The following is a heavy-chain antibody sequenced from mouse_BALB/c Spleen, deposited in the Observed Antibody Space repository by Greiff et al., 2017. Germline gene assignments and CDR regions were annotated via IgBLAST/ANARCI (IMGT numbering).Heavy chain of an antibody. V-gene: IGHV5-12-1*01. CDR3: ARPYDYGEAMDY. Sequence: EVQRVESGGGLVKPGGSLKLSCAASGFAFSSYDMSWVRQTPEKRLEWVAYISSGGGSTYYPDTVKGRFTISRDNAKNTLYLQMSSLKSEDTAMYYCARPYDYGEAMDYWGQGTSVTVSS. CDR2: ISSGGGST. CDR1: GFAFSSYD. J-gene: IGHJ4*01. D-gene: IGHD2-4*01.